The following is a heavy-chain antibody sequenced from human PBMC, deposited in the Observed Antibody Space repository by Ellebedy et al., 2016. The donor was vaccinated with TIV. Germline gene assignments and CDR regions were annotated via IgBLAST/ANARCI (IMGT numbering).Heavy chain of an antibody. CDR1: GGSISNSRYY. D-gene: IGHD6-13*01. Sequence: MPSETLSLTCTVSGGSISNSRYYWGWIRQSPGKGLEWIGSIYYSGSTYYNSSLKSRVTMSVDTSRNQFSLELSSMTAADTAIYYCARGWSGSSWYYFDLWGQGTLVTVSS. J-gene: IGHJ4*02. CDR3: ARGWSGSSWYYFDL. V-gene: IGHV4-39*07. CDR2: IYYSGST.